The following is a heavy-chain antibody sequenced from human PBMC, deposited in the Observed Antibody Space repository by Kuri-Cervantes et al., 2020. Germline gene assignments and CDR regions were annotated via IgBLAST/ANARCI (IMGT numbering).Heavy chain of an antibody. CDR2: IWFDGSGK. D-gene: IGHD3-10*01. Sequence: GESLKISCAASGFSFSTYGMYWVRQAPGKGLEWVAVIWFDGSGKYYVDSVKGRFTISRDNSKNTLYLQMNSLRIEDTATYYCAKDSRAMVRGPIGGWFDSWGQGTLVTVSS. J-gene: IGHJ5*01. CDR3: AKDSRAMVRGPIGGWFDS. V-gene: IGHV3-30*02. CDR1: GFSFSTYG.